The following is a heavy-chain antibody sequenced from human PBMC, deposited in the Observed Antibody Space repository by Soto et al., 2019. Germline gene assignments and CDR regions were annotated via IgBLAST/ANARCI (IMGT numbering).Heavy chain of an antibody. J-gene: IGHJ6*02. D-gene: IGHD2-15*01. CDR3: ARGCSGGSCYSYYYGMDV. Sequence: QVQLVQSGAEVKKPGSSVKVSCKASGGTFSSYAISWVRQAPGQGLEWMGGIIPIFGTANYAQKFQGKVTITADESTSTAYMELSSLRSDDTAVYYCARGCSGGSCYSYYYGMDVWGQGTTVTVSS. CDR1: GGTFSSYA. CDR2: IIPIFGTA. V-gene: IGHV1-69*01.